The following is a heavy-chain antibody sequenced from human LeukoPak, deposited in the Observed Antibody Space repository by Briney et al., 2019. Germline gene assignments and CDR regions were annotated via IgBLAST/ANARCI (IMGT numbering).Heavy chain of an antibody. Sequence: PGGSLRLSCAASGFTVSSNYMSWVRQAPGKELEWVSVIYSGGSTYYADSVKGRFTISRDNSKNTLYLQMNSLRAEDTAVYYCARGKNRAYFDLWGRGTLVTVSS. CDR2: IYSGGST. CDR3: ARGKNRAYFDL. J-gene: IGHJ2*01. V-gene: IGHV3-66*01. D-gene: IGHD2/OR15-2a*01. CDR1: GFTVSSNY.